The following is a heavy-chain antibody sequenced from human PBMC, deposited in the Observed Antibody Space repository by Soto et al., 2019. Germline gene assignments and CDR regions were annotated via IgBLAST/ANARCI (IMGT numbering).Heavy chain of an antibody. D-gene: IGHD3-3*01. V-gene: IGHV3-74*01. Sequence: EVQLVESGGGLVQPGGSLRLSCAASGFTFSSYWMHWVRHAPGKGLVWVSRINSDGSSKSYSDSVKGPFTISRDNTKNTLYLQMNSLIAEDTAVYYCARRRITIFVGGNGAFAYLGQGTLVTVSS. CDR2: INSDGSSK. CDR3: ARRRITIFVGGNGAFAY. J-gene: IGHJ4*02. CDR1: GFTFSSYW.